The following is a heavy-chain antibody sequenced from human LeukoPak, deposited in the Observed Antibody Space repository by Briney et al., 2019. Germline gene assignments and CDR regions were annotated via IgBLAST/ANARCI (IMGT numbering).Heavy chain of an antibody. D-gene: IGHD7-27*01. V-gene: IGHV3-23*01. CDR1: GFTFSNYA. CDR3: AKDYKVRSGEPPIDY. J-gene: IGHJ4*02. Sequence: GGSLRLSCAASGFTFSNYAMSWIRQAPGKGLEWVSGIIESGGGTHYADSVKGRFTISRDNSQNTLYLQMISLRAEDTAVYYCAKDYKVRSGEPPIDYWGQGTLVTVSS. CDR2: IIESGGGT.